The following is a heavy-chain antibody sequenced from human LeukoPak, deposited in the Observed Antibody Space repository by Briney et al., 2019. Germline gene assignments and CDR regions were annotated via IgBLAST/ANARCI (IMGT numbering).Heavy chain of an antibody. V-gene: IGHV3-74*01. CDR2: INRDGTTT. Sequence: GGSLRLSCAASGFTFSNYWMHWVRQAPGKGLVWVARINRDGTTTNYGDSVKGRFTISRDNAQKTLYLQMNSLRAEDTAVYYCASGQLWLDYWGQGTLVTVSS. CDR3: ASGQLWLDY. D-gene: IGHD5-18*01. CDR1: GFTFSNYW. J-gene: IGHJ4*02.